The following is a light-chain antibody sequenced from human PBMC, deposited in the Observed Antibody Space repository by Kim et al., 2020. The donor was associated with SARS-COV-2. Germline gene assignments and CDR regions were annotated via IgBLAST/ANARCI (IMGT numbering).Light chain of an antibody. Sequence: SYELTQPLSVSVALGQTARITCGGNNIGSKNVHWYQQKPGQAPVLVIYRDSNRPSGIPERFSGSNSGNTATLTISRAQAGDEADYYCQVWDSSTEVFGGRTQLTVL. CDR3: QVWDSSTEV. CDR1: NIGSKN. V-gene: IGLV3-9*01. CDR2: RDS. J-gene: IGLJ3*02.